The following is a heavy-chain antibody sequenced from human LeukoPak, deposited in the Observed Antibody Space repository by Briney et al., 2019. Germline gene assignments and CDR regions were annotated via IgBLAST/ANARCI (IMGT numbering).Heavy chain of an antibody. CDR2: INHSGST. J-gene: IGHJ4*02. Sequence: SETLSLTCAVYGGSFSGYYWSWIRQPPGKGLEWIGEINHSGSTNYNPSLKSRVTISVDTSKDQFSLKLSSVTAADTAVYYCARATVTTADYWGQGTLVTVSS. CDR1: GGSFSGYY. V-gene: IGHV4-34*01. D-gene: IGHD4-17*01. CDR3: ARATVTTADY.